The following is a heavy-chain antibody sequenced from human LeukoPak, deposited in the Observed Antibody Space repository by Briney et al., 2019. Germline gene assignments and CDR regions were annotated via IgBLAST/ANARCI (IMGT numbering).Heavy chain of an antibody. CDR1: GGSISSYY. J-gene: IGHJ5*02. D-gene: IGHD6-13*01. V-gene: IGHV4-59*01. Sequence: SETLSLTCTVSGGSISSYYWSWIRQPPGKGLEWIGYIYYSGSTNYNPSLKSRVTISVDTSKNQFSLKLSSVTAADTAVYYCARDSSSSWHGGYNWFDPWGQGTLVTVPS. CDR3: ARDSSSSWHGGYNWFDP. CDR2: IYYSGST.